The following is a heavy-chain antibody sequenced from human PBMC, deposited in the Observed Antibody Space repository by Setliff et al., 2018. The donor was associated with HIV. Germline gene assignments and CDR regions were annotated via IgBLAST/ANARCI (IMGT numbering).Heavy chain of an antibody. Sequence: SETLSLTCNVSGGSIRSGSYFWSWIRQPAGKGLEWIGHIYTTGSTNYNPSFNNRVAISIDTSKNQLSLKVRFVNAADTAVYYCATGENYFGSGSPSLHYYMDVWGKGTTVTVSS. CDR2: IYTTGST. V-gene: IGHV4-61*09. CDR1: GGSIRSGSYF. D-gene: IGHD3-10*01. CDR3: ATGENYFGSGSPSLHYYMDV. J-gene: IGHJ6*03.